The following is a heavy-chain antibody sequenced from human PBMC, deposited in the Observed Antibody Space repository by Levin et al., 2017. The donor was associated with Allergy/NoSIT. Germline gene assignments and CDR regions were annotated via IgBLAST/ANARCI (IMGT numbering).Heavy chain of an antibody. V-gene: IGHV4-34*01. Sequence: SETLSLTCAVYGGSFSGYYWSWIRQPPGKGLEWIGEISHSGSTNYNPSLKSRVTISLDTSKNQFSLKLSSVTAADTAVYYCARLHLVVVVSADAFDIWGQGTMVTVSS. CDR2: ISHSGST. CDR1: GGSFSGYY. D-gene: IGHD2-15*01. J-gene: IGHJ3*02. CDR3: ARLHLVVVVSADAFDI.